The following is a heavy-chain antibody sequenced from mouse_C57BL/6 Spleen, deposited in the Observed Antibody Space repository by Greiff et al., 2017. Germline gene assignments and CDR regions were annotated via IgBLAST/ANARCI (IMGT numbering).Heavy chain of an antibody. V-gene: IGHV5-17*01. J-gene: IGHJ1*03. CDR1: GFTFSDYG. Sequence: EVKLVESGGGLVKPGGSLKLSCAASGFTFSDYGMHWVRQAPEKGLEWVAYISSGSSTIYYADTVKGRFTISRDNAKNTLFLQMTSLRSEDTAMYYCAREDSPWYFDVWGTGTTVTVSS. D-gene: IGHD6-1*01. CDR2: ISSGSSTI. CDR3: AREDSPWYFDV.